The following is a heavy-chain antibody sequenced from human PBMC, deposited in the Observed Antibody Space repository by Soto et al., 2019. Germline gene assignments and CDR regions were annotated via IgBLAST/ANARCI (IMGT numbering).Heavy chain of an antibody. CDR3: ARDVLLWFGELKVKGWFDP. Sequence: QVQLQQWGAGLLKPSETLSLTCAVYGGSFSGYYWSWIRQPPGKGLEWIGEINHSGSNNYNPHLKNRVTLSGDTSKNQFSLKLRSVTAADTAVYYCARDVLLWFGELKVKGWFDPGGQGTLVTVSS. V-gene: IGHV4-34*01. CDR1: GGSFSGYY. D-gene: IGHD3-10*01. CDR2: INHSGSN. J-gene: IGHJ5*02.